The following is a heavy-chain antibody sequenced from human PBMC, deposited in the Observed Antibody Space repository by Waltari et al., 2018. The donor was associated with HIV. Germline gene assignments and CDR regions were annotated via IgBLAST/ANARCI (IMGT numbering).Heavy chain of an antibody. CDR1: GGSIRSGGYS. V-gene: IGHV4-30-2*01. Sequence: QLQLQESGSGLVKPSQTLSLTCAVSGGSIRSGGYSWSWNRTPPGKGLEWIGYIYHSGSTYYNPSLKSRVTISVDRSKNQFSLKLSSVTAADTAVYYCASYYDSSGYYYYFDYWGQGTLVTVSS. CDR3: ASYYDSSGYYYYFDY. J-gene: IGHJ4*02. D-gene: IGHD3-22*01. CDR2: IYHSGST.